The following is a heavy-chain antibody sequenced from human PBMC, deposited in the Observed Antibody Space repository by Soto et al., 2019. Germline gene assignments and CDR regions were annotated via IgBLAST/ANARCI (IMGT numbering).Heavy chain of an antibody. CDR3: ARGKLGGDC. D-gene: IGHD3-10*01. CDR1: GASLSNTY. V-gene: IGHV4-59*01. Sequence: QVHLQESGPGLVKPSETLSLTCTVSGASLSNTYWSWIRQPPGKGLEWVGNIYYNGNSNYNPSLRGRVTISIDTSKNQFSLNLRSVTAADTAVYSCARGKLGGDCWGQGTLVTVSS. CDR2: IYYNGNS. J-gene: IGHJ4*02.